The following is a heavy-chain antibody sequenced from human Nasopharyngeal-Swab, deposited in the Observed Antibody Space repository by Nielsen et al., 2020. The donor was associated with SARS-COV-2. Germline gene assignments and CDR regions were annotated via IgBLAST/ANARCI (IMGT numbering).Heavy chain of an antibody. Sequence: RGSLRLSCAASGFTFSSYAMHWVRQAPGKGLEWVAVISYDGSNKYYADSVKGRFTISRDNSKNTLYLQMNSLRAEDTAVYYCASEEMAAAYLSFDYWGQGTLVTVSS. J-gene: IGHJ4*02. V-gene: IGHV3-30-3*01. CDR3: ASEEMAAAYLSFDY. CDR2: ISYDGSNK. D-gene: IGHD6-13*01. CDR1: GFTFSSYA.